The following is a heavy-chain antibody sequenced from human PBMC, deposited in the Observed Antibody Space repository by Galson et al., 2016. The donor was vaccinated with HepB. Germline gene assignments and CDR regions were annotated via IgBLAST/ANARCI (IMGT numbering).Heavy chain of an antibody. J-gene: IGHJ4*02. CDR2: ISYDGSNK. Sequence: SLRLSCAASGFTFSSYAMHWVRQAPGEGLEWVAVISYDGSNKYFAASVKGRFTISRDNSKNTLYLQMNSLRAEDTAVYYCAKDALFYGWGNYVHYWGQGTLVTVSS. V-gene: IGHV3-30*04. D-gene: IGHD3-10*01. CDR1: GFTFSSYA. CDR3: AKDALFYGWGNYVHY.